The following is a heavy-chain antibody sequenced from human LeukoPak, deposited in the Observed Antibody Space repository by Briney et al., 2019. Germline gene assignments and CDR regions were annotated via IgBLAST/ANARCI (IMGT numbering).Heavy chain of an antibody. V-gene: IGHV1-46*01. D-gene: IGHD2-21*02. Sequence: ASVKVSCKASGYTFTIYYMHWVRQAPGQGLEWMGIINPSGGSTSYAQKSQGRVTMTRDTSTSTVYMELSSLRSEDTAVYYCARDFSMPRGAYCGGDCYHEPQHFDYWGQGTLVTVSS. CDR1: GYTFTIYY. CDR2: INPSGGST. CDR3: ARDFSMPRGAYCGGDCYHEPQHFDY. J-gene: IGHJ4*02.